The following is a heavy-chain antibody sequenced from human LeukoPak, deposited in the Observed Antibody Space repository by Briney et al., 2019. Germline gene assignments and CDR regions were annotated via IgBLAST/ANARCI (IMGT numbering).Heavy chain of an antibody. CDR2: IWYDGSHQ. V-gene: IGHV3-33*01. CDR1: GFTFSSYS. J-gene: IGHJ4*02. CDR3: ARDGCTTTSCSDY. Sequence: GKSLRLSCAASGFTFSSYSMQWVRQAPGKGLEWVAFIWYDGSHQYYADSVEGRFTISRDSSKNTLYLQMNSLRVEDTAVYYCARDGCTTTSCSDYWGQGTLVTVSS. D-gene: IGHD2-2*01.